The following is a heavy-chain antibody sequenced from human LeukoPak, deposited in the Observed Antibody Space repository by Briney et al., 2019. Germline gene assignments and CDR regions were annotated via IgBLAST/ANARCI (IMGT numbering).Heavy chain of an antibody. CDR2: FSPEDGET. D-gene: IGHD3-10*01. V-gene: IGHV1-24*01. CDR1: GYTLTDLS. J-gene: IGHJ6*02. Sequence: ASVKVSCKVSGYTLTDLSMHWVRQAPGKGLEWLGCFSPEDGETIYAQKFQGRVTLTWDTSTETAYMELSRLRSEDTAAYYCETDIPRRVRGVVSSSFGMDVWGQGTTVTVSS. CDR3: ETDIPRRVRGVVSSSFGMDV.